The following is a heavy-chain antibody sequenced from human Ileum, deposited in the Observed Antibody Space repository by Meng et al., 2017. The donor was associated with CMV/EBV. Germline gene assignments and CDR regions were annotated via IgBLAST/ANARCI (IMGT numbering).Heavy chain of an antibody. J-gene: IGHJ4*01. CDR2: MNPNSGNT. V-gene: IGHV1-8*01. CDR3: TRGRVGARQFDY. CDR1: GYTFTSYD. Sequence: ASVKVSCKASGYTFTSYDINWVRQATGQGLEWMGWMNPNSGNTGYAQKFQGRVTMTRNTSISTSYMELNSLRSEDTAVYYCTRGRVGARQFDYWGQGTQVTVSS. D-gene: IGHD1-26*01.